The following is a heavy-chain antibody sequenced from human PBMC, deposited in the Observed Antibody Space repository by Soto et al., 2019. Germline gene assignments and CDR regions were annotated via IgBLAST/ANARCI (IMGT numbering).Heavy chain of an antibody. D-gene: IGHD4-17*01. V-gene: IGHV3-23*01. CDR2: ISGSGGST. CDR1: GFTFSSYA. J-gene: IGHJ2*01. CDR3: AAMATVTIGRGYFDL. Sequence: EVQLLESGGGLVQPGGSLRLSCAASGFTFSSYAMSWVRQAPGKGLEWVSAISGSGGSTYYADSVKGRFTISRDNSKNPLYLQMNSLRDEDTAVYYCAAMATVTIGRGYFDLWGRGTLVTVSS.